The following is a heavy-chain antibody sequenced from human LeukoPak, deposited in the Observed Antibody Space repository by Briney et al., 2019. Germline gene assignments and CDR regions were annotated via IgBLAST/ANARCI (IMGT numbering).Heavy chain of an antibody. CDR1: GGSISNSDFY. J-gene: IGHJ4*02. CDR2: IYYSGST. Sequence: PSETLSLTCTVSGGSISNSDFYWSWIRQPPGKGLEWIGYIYYSGSTYYNPSLKSRVTISVDTSKNQFSLKLSSVTAADTAVYYCARDWGRSSGWYGFDYWGQGTLVTVSS. V-gene: IGHV4-30-4*01. D-gene: IGHD6-19*01. CDR3: ARDWGRSSGWYGFDY.